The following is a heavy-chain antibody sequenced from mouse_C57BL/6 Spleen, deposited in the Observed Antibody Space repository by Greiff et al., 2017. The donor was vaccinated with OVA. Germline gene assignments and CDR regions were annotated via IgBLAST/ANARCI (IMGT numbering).Heavy chain of an antibody. Sequence: EVQLQESGPGLVKPSQSLSLTCSVTGYSITSGYYWNWIRQFPGNKLEWMGYISYDGSNNYNPSLKNRISITRDTSKNQFFLKLNSVTTEDTATYYCAREGLRYNFDYWGQGTTLTVSS. V-gene: IGHV3-6*01. D-gene: IGHD1-1*01. CDR1: GYSITSGYY. J-gene: IGHJ2*01. CDR3: AREGLRYNFDY. CDR2: ISYDGSN.